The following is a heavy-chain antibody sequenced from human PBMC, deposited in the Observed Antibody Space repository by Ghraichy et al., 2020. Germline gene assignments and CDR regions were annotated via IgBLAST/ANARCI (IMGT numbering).Heavy chain of an antibody. J-gene: IGHJ6*02. D-gene: IGHD5-18*01. Sequence: SVKVSCKASGGTFSSYTISWVRQAPGQGLEWMGRIIPILGIANYAQKFQGRVTITADKSTSTAYMELSSLRSEDTAVYYCARGHVDTAMAYYYYYGMDVWGQVTTVTVSS. CDR2: IIPILGIA. CDR1: GGTFSSYT. CDR3: ARGHVDTAMAYYYYYGMDV. V-gene: IGHV1-69*02.